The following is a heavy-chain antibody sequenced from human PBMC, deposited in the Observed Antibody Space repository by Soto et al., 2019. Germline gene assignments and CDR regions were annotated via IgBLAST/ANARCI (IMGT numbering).Heavy chain of an antibody. V-gene: IGHV1-69*02. J-gene: IGHJ4*02. CDR1: GGTFSSYT. CDR2: IIPILGIA. Sequence: SVKVSCKASGGTFSSYTISWVRQAPGQGLEWMGRIIPILGIANYAQKFQGRVTVSLEMTSLRAEDTAVYYCAKGGRQWLVTSDFNYWGQGALVTVSS. CDR3: AKGGRQWLVTSDFNY. D-gene: IGHD6-19*01.